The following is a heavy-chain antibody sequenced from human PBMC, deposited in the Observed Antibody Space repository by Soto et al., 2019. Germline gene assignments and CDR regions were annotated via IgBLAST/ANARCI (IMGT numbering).Heavy chain of an antibody. CDR2: IIPIFGTA. Sequence: SVKVSCKASGGTFSSYAISWVRQAPGQGLEWMGGIIPIFGTANYAQKFQGRVTITADESTSTAYMELSSLRSEDTAVYYCASFYRYYYDSSGYPPRGDVWGQGTKVTVSS. CDR3: ASFYRYYYDSSGYPPRGDV. J-gene: IGHJ6*02. CDR1: GGTFSSYA. D-gene: IGHD3-22*01. V-gene: IGHV1-69*13.